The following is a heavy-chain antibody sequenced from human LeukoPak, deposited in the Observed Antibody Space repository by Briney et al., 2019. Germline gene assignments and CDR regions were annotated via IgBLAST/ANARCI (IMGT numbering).Heavy chain of an antibody. CDR1: GYSFNSYW. J-gene: IGHJ4*02. CDR3: ARDGYSYVFDY. V-gene: IGHV5-51*01. D-gene: IGHD5-18*01. CDR2: IYPGDSDT. Sequence: GESLKISCKGSGYSFNSYWIGWVRQMPGKGLEWLGIIYPGDSDTRYSPSFQGQVTISADNSISTAYRQWSSLKASDTAMYYCARDGYSYVFDYWGQGTLVTVSS.